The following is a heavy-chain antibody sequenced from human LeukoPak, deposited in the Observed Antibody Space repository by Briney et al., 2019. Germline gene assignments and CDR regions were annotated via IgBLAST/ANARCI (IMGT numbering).Heavy chain of an antibody. CDR1: GYSFTNYG. CDR2: ISAYNNNA. Sequence: ASVKVSCKASGYSFTNYGISWVRQAPGQGLEWMGWISAYNNNAHYAQGLEDRVTMTSETSTRTAYMELRSLRSADTAVYYCARSTLGIEFDFWGQGSLVTVSS. V-gene: IGHV1-18*01. D-gene: IGHD7-27*01. J-gene: IGHJ4*02. CDR3: ARSTLGIEFDF.